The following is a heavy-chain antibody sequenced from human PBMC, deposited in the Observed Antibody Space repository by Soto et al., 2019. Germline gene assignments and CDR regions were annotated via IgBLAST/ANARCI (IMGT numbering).Heavy chain of an antibody. D-gene: IGHD6-13*01. CDR3: ARGATHGSSWYFWFDP. CDR1: GGTFSTYP. CDR2: IIPLFGTT. Sequence: QVQLVQSGAEVTMPGSSVKVSCKASGGTFSTYPINWVRQAPGQGLEWMGGIIPLFGTTNYAQKFKGRVTIAADESTSTAYMDLSSLRAEDAAVYYCARGATHGSSWYFWFDPWGQGTLVTVSS. J-gene: IGHJ5*02. V-gene: IGHV1-69*01.